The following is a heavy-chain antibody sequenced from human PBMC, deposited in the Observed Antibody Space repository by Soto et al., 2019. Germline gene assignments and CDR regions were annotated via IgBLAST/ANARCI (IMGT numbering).Heavy chain of an antibody. Sequence: GGSLRLSCAASGFTFDDYTMHWVRQAPGKGLEWVSLISLDGGSTYYADSVKGRFTISRDNSKNSLYLQMNSLRTEDTALYYCAKGPSADYDFWSGYLVYWGQGTLVTVSS. V-gene: IGHV3-43*01. J-gene: IGHJ4*02. CDR1: GFTFDDYT. CDR2: ISLDGGST. D-gene: IGHD3-3*01. CDR3: AKGPSADYDFWSGYLVY.